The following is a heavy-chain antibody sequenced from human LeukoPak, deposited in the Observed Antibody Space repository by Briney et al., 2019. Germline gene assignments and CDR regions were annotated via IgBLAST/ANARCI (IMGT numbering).Heavy chain of an antibody. CDR1: SGSISRYY. Sequence: PSETLSLTCTISSGSISRYYWSWIRQPPGKGLEWIGYIYYSGSTNYNPSLKSRVTISVDTSKNQFSLKLSSVTAADTAVYYCARSGARSGWFFFDYWGQGTLVTVSS. CDR2: IYYSGST. V-gene: IGHV4-59*01. J-gene: IGHJ4*02. CDR3: ARSGARSGWFFFDY. D-gene: IGHD3-22*01.